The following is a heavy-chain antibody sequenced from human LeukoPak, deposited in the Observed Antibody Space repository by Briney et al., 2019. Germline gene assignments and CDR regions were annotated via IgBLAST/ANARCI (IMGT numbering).Heavy chain of an antibody. Sequence: ASVKVSCKASDYTFTSYGISWVRQAPGQGLEWMGWISVYNGDTNYPQKFQGRVTMTRDMSTSTVYMELSSLRSEDTAVYYCARGRGGGDSTNYFDYWGQGTLVTVSS. V-gene: IGHV1-18*01. D-gene: IGHD2-21*02. CDR2: ISVYNGDT. CDR1: DYTFTSYG. CDR3: ARGRGGGDSTNYFDY. J-gene: IGHJ4*02.